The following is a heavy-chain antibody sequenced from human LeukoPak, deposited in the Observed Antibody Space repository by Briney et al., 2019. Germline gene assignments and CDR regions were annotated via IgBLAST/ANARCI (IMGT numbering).Heavy chain of an antibody. J-gene: IGHJ4*02. CDR1: GFTFSSYG. Sequence: GRSLKLSCAASGFTFSSYGMHWVRQAPGKGLEWVAVIWYDGSNKYYADSVKGRFTISRDNSKNTLYLQMNSLRAEDTAVYYCAREHDSCSGGSCYTAYFDYWGQGTLVTVSS. CDR2: IWYDGSNK. CDR3: AREHDSCSGGSCYTAYFDY. V-gene: IGHV3-33*01. D-gene: IGHD2-15*01.